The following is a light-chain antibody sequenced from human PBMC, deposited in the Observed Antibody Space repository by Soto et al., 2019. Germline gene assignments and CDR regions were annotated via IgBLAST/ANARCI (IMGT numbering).Light chain of an antibody. CDR2: GTS. CDR1: QRISSD. CDR3: QQYGSSPWT. Sequence: EIVMTQSPATLSVSPGERATLSCRASQRISSDLAWYQQKPGQAPRLLIYGTSNRATGIPDRFSGSGSGTDFTLTISRLEPEDFVIYYCQQYGSSPWTFGQGTKVDIK. V-gene: IGKV3-20*01. J-gene: IGKJ1*01.